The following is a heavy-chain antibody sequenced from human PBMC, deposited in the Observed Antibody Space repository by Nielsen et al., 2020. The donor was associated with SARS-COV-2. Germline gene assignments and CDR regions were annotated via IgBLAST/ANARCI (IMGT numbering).Heavy chain of an antibody. CDR1: GYTFTGYY. CDR3: ARAGGYCSSTSCYYYYYYYMDV. D-gene: IGHD2-2*01. Sequence: ASVKVSCKASGYTFTGYYMHWVRQAPGQGLEWMGIINPSGGSTSYAQKFQGRVTMTRDTSTSTVYMELSSLRSEDTAVYYCARAGGYCSSTSCYYYYYYYMDVWGKGTTVTVSS. V-gene: IGHV1-46*01. CDR2: INPSGGST. J-gene: IGHJ6*03.